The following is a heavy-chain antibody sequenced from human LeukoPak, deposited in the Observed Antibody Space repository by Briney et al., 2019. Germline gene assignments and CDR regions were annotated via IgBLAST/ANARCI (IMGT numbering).Heavy chain of an antibody. CDR1: GGTFSSYA. J-gene: IGHJ3*02. D-gene: IGHD3-10*01. Sequence: GASVKVSCKASGGTFSSYAISWVRQAPGQGLEWMGGIIPIFGTANYAQKFQGRVTITADKSTSTAYMELSSLRSEDTAVYYCARDRASDAFDIWGQGTMVTVSS. V-gene: IGHV1-69*06. CDR3: ARDRASDAFDI. CDR2: IIPIFGTA.